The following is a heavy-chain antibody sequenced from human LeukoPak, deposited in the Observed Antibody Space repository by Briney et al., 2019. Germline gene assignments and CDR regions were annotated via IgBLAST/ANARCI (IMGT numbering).Heavy chain of an antibody. V-gene: IGHV1-8*03. CDR3: ARGPTYYGSGSYGVYYYYMDV. CDR1: GYTFTSYD. Sequence: ASVKVSCKASGYTFTSYDINWVRQATGQGLEWMGWMNPNSGNTGYAQKFQGRVTITRNTSISTAYMELSSLRSEDTAVYYCARGPTYYGSGSYGVYYYYMDVWGKGTTVTVSS. J-gene: IGHJ6*03. D-gene: IGHD3-10*01. CDR2: MNPNSGNT.